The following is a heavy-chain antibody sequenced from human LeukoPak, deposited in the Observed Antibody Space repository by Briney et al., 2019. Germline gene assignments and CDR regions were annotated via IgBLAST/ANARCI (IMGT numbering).Heavy chain of an antibody. CDR3: ARGTPNHYVSDEYYMDV. D-gene: IGHD1-14*01. V-gene: IGHV1-2*02. J-gene: IGHJ6*03. Sequence: ASVKVSCKASGYTFTGYYMHWVRQAPGQGLEWMGWINPNSGGTNYAQKFQGRVTMTRDTSTSTAYMELSRLRSDDTAVYYCARGTPNHYVSDEYYMDVWGKGTTVTVSS. CDR1: GYTFTGYY. CDR2: INPNSGGT.